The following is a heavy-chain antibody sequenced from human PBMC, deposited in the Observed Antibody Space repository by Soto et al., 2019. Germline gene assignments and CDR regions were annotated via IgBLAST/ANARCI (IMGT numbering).Heavy chain of an antibody. CDR2: ISPYTGNT. CDR1: GYIFVNYG. V-gene: IGHV1-18*01. CDR3: VMVDNYVTPTPQDV. J-gene: IGHJ6*02. Sequence: QVQLVQSGDEVKKPGDSVKVSCKASGYIFVNYGIAWVRQAPGQGLGWMGWISPYTGNTHSATKIQGRLTMTTDTSTSTAYMDLGSLTSDDTAVYYCVMVDNYVTPTPQDVWGQGTTVTVSS. D-gene: IGHD3-16*01.